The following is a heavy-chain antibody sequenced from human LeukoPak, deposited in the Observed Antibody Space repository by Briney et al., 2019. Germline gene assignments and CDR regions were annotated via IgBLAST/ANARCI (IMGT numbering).Heavy chain of an antibody. Sequence: GGSLRLSCAASGFTFSSYGMHWVRQAPGKGLEWVAFIRYDGSNKYYADSVKGRFTISRDNSENTLYLQMNSLRAEDTAVYYCAKVDYDFWSGLLGFDYWGQGTLVTVSS. CDR1: GFTFSSYG. J-gene: IGHJ4*02. D-gene: IGHD3-3*01. CDR2: IRYDGSNK. CDR3: AKVDYDFWSGLLGFDY. V-gene: IGHV3-30*02.